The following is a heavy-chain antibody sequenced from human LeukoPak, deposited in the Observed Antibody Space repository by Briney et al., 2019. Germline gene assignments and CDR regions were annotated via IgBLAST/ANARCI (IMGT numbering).Heavy chain of an antibody. CDR1: GGTFRSGS. J-gene: IGHJ4*02. D-gene: IGHD4-17*01. V-gene: IGHV1-69*02. CDR3: ARASDLVTTWDYFDS. CDR2: IVPMPDIT. Sequence: SVKVSCKASGGTFRSGSINWVRQAPGQGLEWMGRIVPMPDITTYSQTFQGRVTITADNSTSKAYMELSSLTSEDTAVYYCARASDLVTTWDYFDSWGQGSLVIVSS.